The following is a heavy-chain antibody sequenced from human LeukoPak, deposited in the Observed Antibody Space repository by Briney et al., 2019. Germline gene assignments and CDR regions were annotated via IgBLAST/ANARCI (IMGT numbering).Heavy chain of an antibody. CDR1: GFIFSSYA. CDR3: AKSQYYYGSGSYYKVSFDN. Sequence: PGGSLRLSCAASGFIFSSYAMNWVRQAPGKGLEWVSVMSGSGDSTYYVDSVKGRFTISRDNSKNTLYLQMNRLRAEDTAVYYCAKSQYYYGSGSYYKVSFDNWGQGTLVTVSS. J-gene: IGHJ4*02. V-gene: IGHV3-23*01. CDR2: MSGSGDST. D-gene: IGHD3-10*01.